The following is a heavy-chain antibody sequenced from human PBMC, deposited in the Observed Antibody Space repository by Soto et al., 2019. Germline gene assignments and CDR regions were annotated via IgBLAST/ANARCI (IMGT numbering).Heavy chain of an antibody. CDR2: INTVGDT. Sequence: EVQLVESGGALVQPGGSLRLSCAASGFTFSSYDMHWVRQATGKGLEWVSTINTVGDTYYAGSVEGRFTISRENAKSSFYLQMHSLRAGDTAVYYCTRKVYGYGLDVWGQGTTVTVSS. J-gene: IGHJ6*02. V-gene: IGHV3-13*01. D-gene: IGHD3-10*01. CDR3: TRKVYGYGLDV. CDR1: GFTFSSYD.